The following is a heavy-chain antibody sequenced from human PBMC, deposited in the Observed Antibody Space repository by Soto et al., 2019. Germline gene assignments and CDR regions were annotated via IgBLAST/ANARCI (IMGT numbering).Heavy chain of an antibody. D-gene: IGHD3-3*01. V-gene: IGHV2-5*02. CDR2: IYWDDDK. Sequence: QITLNESGPTQVKPRQTLTLTCTFSGFSLTTSGVGVGWIRQSPGKAPEWLALIYWDDDKLYSPSLKSILTITTDTSKNPVVLTMADLDPADTATYYCAHRVLRTVFGLVTTTAIYFDFWGQGTPVAVSS. CDR1: GFSLTTSGVG. J-gene: IGHJ4*02. CDR3: AHRVLRTVFGLVTTTAIYFDF.